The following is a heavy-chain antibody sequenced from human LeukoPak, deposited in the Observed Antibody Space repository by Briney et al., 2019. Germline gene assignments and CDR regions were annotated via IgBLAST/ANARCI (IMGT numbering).Heavy chain of an antibody. J-gene: IGHJ3*02. Sequence: TGGSLRLSCAASGFTFDDYAMHWVRQAPGKGLEWVSGISWNSGSIGYADSVKGRFTISRDNAKNSLYLQMNSLRAEDTALYYCAKDIRRQPGDAFDIWGQGTMVTVSS. CDR2: ISWNSGSI. V-gene: IGHV3-9*01. CDR1: GFTFDDYA. D-gene: IGHD1-1*01. CDR3: AKDIRRQPGDAFDI.